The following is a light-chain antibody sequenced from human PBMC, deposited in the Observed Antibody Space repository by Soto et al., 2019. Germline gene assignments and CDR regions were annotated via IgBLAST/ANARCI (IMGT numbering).Light chain of an antibody. Sequence: DIVMTQYPDSLAVSLGERATINCKSSQSVFYSSNSKNYLAWHQQKPGQPPKLLIYWASTRESGVPDRFSASGSGTDFTLTISSLQAEDVAVYYCQQYYTTPWTFGQGTKVEV. CDR3: QQYYTTPWT. V-gene: IGKV4-1*01. CDR2: WAS. CDR1: QSVFYSSNSKNY. J-gene: IGKJ1*01.